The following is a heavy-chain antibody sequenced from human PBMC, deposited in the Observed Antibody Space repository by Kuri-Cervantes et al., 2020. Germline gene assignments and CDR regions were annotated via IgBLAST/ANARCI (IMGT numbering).Heavy chain of an antibody. V-gene: IGHV4-30-2*01. CDR1: GGSISSGGYS. CDR2: ICHSGST. Sequence: LRLSCAVSGGSISSGGYSWSWIRQPPGKGLEWIGYICHSGSTYYNPSLKSRVTISVDRSKNQFSLKLSSVTAADTAVYYCARAGFYYYGMDVWGQGTTVTVSS. D-gene: IGHD6-25*01. CDR3: ARAGFYYYGMDV. J-gene: IGHJ6*02.